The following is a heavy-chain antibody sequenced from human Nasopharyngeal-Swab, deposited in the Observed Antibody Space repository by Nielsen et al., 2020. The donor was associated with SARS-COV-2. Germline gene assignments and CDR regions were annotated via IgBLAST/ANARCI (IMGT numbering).Heavy chain of an antibody. CDR2: INHSGST. V-gene: IGHV4-34*01. J-gene: IGHJ5*02. Sequence: SETLSLTCAVYGGSFSGYSWSWIRQPPGKGLEWIGEINHSGSTNYNPSLKSRVTIPVDTSKNQFSLKLSSVSVADTAVYYCARARRPSSMVRHRLNWFDPWGQGTLVTVSS. CDR1: GGSFSGYS. CDR3: ARARRPSSMVRHRLNWFDP. D-gene: IGHD3-10*01.